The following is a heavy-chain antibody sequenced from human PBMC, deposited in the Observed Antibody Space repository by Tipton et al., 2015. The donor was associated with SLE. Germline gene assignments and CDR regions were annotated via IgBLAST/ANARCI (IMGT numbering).Heavy chain of an antibody. CDR3: ARGGDYRAFDI. J-gene: IGHJ3*02. CDR2: IYYSGST. D-gene: IGHD4-11*01. V-gene: IGHV4-59*12. CDR1: GFTFSSYE. Sequence: LRLSCAASGFTFSSYEMNWVRQAPGKGLEWIGYIYYSGSTNYNPSLKSRVTISVDTSKNQFSLKLSSVTAADTAVYYCARGGDYRAFDIWGQGTMVTVSS.